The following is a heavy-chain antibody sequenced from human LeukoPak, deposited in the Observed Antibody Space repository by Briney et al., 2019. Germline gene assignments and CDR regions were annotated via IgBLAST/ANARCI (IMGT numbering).Heavy chain of an antibody. CDR2: INHSGST. D-gene: IGHD5-18*01. V-gene: IGHV4-34*01. Sequence: PSETLSLTCTVSGGSISSYYWSWIRQPPGKGLEWIGEINHSGSTNYNPSLKSRVTISVDTSKNQFSLQLNSVTPEDTAVYYCARQVDTAMENAIDYWGQGTLVTVSS. J-gene: IGHJ4*02. CDR3: ARQVDTAMENAIDY. CDR1: GGSISSYY.